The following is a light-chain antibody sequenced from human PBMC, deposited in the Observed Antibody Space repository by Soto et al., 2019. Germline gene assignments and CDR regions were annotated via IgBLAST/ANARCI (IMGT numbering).Light chain of an antibody. CDR2: GAT. CDR1: QSVSIL. CDR3: QQYHYQGT. V-gene: IGKV3-15*01. Sequence: IMKPQSPATLSVSPGARATLSCRASQSVSILLAWYQQKPGQAPRLLIHGATTRATGIPARFSGSGSGTEFTLAISSLQSGDSAVYYCQQYHYQGTFGQGTKVDIK. J-gene: IGKJ1*01.